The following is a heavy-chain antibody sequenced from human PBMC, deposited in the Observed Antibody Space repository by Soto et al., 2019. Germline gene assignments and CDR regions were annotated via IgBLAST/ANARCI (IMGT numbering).Heavy chain of an antibody. CDR1: GFTFSRYW. V-gene: IGHV3-74*01. Sequence: EVQLVESGGGLVQPGGSLRLSCVASGFTFSRYWMHWVRQAPGKGLVWVSRINTDESTLSYADSVEGRFTISRDNARNTLYLQMDSLRAEDTAIYYCVRPFYVLDSRPPFDRWGQGTLVTVSS. CDR3: VRPFYVLDSRPPFDR. J-gene: IGHJ4*02. CDR2: INTDESTL. D-gene: IGHD3-22*01.